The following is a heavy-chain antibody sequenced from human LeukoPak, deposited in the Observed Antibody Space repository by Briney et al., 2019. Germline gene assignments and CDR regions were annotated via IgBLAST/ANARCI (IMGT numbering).Heavy chain of an antibody. CDR3: ARAAMVRGVTNFDY. CDR1: GGSIRNSNFY. D-gene: IGHD3-10*01. V-gene: IGHV4-39*07. CDR2: IFYDGSS. Sequence: SETLSLTCTVSGGSIRNSNFYWGWIRQSPGKGLEWLGSIFYDGSSDYNPSLKSRVTISVDTSKNHFSLKLSSVTAADTAVYYCARAAMVRGVTNFDYWGQGTLVTVSS. J-gene: IGHJ4*02.